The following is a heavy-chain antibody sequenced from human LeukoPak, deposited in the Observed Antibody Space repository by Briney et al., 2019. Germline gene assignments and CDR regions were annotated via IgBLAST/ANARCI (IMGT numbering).Heavy chain of an antibody. Sequence: GGSLRLSCAASGFAFTTCAINWVRQAPGKGLEWVSTISGSGDSTYYADSVKGRFTISRDNSKNTLYLQMNSLRAEDTAVYYCAKEVYGSGRYYFDYWGQGTLVTVSS. CDR1: GFAFTTCA. CDR2: ISGSGDST. D-gene: IGHD3-10*01. J-gene: IGHJ4*02. CDR3: AKEVYGSGRYYFDY. V-gene: IGHV3-23*01.